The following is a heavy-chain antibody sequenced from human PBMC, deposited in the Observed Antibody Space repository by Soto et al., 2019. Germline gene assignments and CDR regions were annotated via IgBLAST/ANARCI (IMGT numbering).Heavy chain of an antibody. V-gene: IGHV3-30*18. Sequence: QVQLVESGGGVVQPGRSLRLSCAASGFTFSSYGMHWVRQAPGKGLEWVAVISYDGSNKYYADSVKGRFTISRDNSKNTLYLQMNSLRAEDTAVYYCAKDEHSVVVTAPHHWGQGTLVTVSS. CDR1: GFTFSSYG. J-gene: IGHJ5*02. D-gene: IGHD2-21*02. CDR2: ISYDGSNK. CDR3: AKDEHSVVVTAPHH.